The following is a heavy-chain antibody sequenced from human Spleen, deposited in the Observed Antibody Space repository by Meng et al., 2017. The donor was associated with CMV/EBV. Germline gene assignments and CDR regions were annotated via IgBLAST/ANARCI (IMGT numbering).Heavy chain of an antibody. CDR1: GGTFSSYT. D-gene: IGHD1-14*01. J-gene: IGHJ4*02. CDR3: ATTVWSSRKNHEKHFDY. Sequence: ASVKVSCKASGGTFSSYTISWVRQAPGQGLEWMGWINPDTGDTNSVQKFQGRVTMTRDMSLSTAYMELSRLRSDDTAVYYCATTVWSSRKNHEKHFDYWGQGTLVTVSS. CDR2: INPDTGDT. V-gene: IGHV1-2*02.